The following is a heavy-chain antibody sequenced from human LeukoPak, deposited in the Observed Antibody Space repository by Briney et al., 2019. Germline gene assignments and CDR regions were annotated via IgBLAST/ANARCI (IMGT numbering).Heavy chain of an antibody. Sequence: SETLSLTCAVYGGSFSGYYWSWIRQPPGKGLEWIGETNHSGSTNYNPSLKSRVTISADTSKNQFSLKLSSVTAADTAVYYCARSSEGITMVRGVKLYGMDVWGEGTTVTVSS. J-gene: IGHJ6*04. CDR2: TNHSGST. D-gene: IGHD3-10*01. CDR1: GGSFSGYY. V-gene: IGHV4-34*01. CDR3: ARSSEGITMVRGVKLYGMDV.